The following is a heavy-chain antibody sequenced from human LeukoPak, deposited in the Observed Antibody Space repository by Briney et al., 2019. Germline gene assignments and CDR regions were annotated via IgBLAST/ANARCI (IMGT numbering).Heavy chain of an antibody. Sequence: GGSLRLSCAPSGFIFSTYALSWVRQAPGKGLEWASSISGSGGSTYHADSVKGRFTISRDSSKNTLYLQMNSLRAEDTAIYYCARVIRAAPGKGYFDYWGQGTLVTVSS. CDR2: ISGSGGST. CDR1: GFIFSTYA. CDR3: ARVIRAAPGKGYFDY. V-gene: IGHV3-23*01. D-gene: IGHD6-13*01. J-gene: IGHJ4*02.